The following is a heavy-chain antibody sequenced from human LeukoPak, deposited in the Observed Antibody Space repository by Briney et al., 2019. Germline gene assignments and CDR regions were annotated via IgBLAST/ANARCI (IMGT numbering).Heavy chain of an antibody. V-gene: IGHV3-21*01. CDR3: ARDRGGSSPFDY. D-gene: IGHD1-26*01. J-gene: IGHJ4*02. CDR1: GFTFSSYS. CDR2: ISSSSSYI. Sequence: GGSLRLSCAASGFTFSSYSMNWVRQAPGKGVEWVSSISSSSSYIYYADSVKGRFTISRDNAKNSLYLQMNSLRAEDTAVYYCARDRGGSSPFDYWGQGTLVTVSS.